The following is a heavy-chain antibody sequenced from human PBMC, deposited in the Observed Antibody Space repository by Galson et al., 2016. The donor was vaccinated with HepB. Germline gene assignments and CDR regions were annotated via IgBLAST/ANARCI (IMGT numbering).Heavy chain of an antibody. CDR3: ARGVRGALGL. D-gene: IGHD3-10*02. V-gene: IGHV3-74*01. J-gene: IGHJ4*02. Sequence: SLRLSCAASEFTFRNDWMHWVRQVPGKGLVWVSRINDDGRFTVYLDSVKGRFTISRDNANNTLYLQMNSLRVDDSGIYFCARGVRGALGLWGRGTLVTVSS. CDR1: EFTFRNDW. CDR2: INDDGRFT.